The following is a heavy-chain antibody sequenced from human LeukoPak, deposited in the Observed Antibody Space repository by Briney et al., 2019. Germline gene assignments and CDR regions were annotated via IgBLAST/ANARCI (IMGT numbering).Heavy chain of an antibody. CDR3: AREYCSSTSCDSNWFDP. Sequence: GGSLRLSCAASGFTFSSYSMNWVRQAPGKGLEWVPSISSSSSYIYYADSVKGRFTISRDNAKNSLYLQMNSLRAEDTAVYYCAREYCSSTSCDSNWFDPWGQGTLVTVSS. CDR1: GFTFSSYS. D-gene: IGHD2-2*01. J-gene: IGHJ5*02. V-gene: IGHV3-21*01. CDR2: ISSSSSYI.